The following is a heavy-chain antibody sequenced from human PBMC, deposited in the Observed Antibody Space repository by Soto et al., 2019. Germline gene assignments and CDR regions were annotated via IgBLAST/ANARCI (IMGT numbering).Heavy chain of an antibody. Sequence: ASVKVSCKASGYTFTSYYMHWVRQAPGQGLEWMGIINPSGGSTSYAQKFQGRVTMTRDTSTSTVYMELSSLRSEDTAVYYCARDASLITIFGVVIIGHYYYCMDVSCQGTTVTV. CDR1: GYTFTSYY. CDR2: INPSGGST. CDR3: ARDASLITIFGVVIIGHYYYCMDV. J-gene: IGHJ6*02. V-gene: IGHV1-46*01. D-gene: IGHD3-3*01.